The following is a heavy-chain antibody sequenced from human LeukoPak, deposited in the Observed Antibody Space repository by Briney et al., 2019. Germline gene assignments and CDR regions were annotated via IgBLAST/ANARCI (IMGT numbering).Heavy chain of an antibody. D-gene: IGHD6-13*01. CDR3: ARGGGSSSWYYFDY. V-gene: IGHV3-33*08. J-gene: IGHJ4*02. Sequence: PGGSLRLSCAASGFTFSSYSMNWVRQAPGKGLEWVAVIWYDGSSKYYADSVKGRFTTSRDNSKNTLYLQMNSLRAEDTAVYYCARGGGSSSWYYFDYWGQGTLVTVSS. CDR1: GFTFSSYS. CDR2: IWYDGSSK.